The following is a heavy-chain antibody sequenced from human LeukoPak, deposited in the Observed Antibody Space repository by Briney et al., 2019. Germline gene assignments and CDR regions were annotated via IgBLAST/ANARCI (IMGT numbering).Heavy chain of an antibody. Sequence: SETLSLTCTVSGYSISSGYYWGWIRQPPGKGLEWIGSIYHSGSTYYNPSLKSRVTISVDTSKNQFSLKLSSVTAADTAVYYCARDDFWSGYSFDPWGQGTLVTVSS. J-gene: IGHJ5*02. CDR3: ARDDFWSGYSFDP. D-gene: IGHD3-3*01. V-gene: IGHV4-38-2*02. CDR2: IYHSGST. CDR1: GYSISSGYY.